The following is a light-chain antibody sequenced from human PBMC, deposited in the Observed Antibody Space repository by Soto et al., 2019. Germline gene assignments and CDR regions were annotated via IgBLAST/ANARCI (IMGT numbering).Light chain of an antibody. CDR2: AAS. V-gene: IGKV1-39*01. CDR1: QSISNH. Sequence: DIQMTQSPSSLSASVEDRVIITCRASQSISNHLNWYQQKPGKAPKLLIFAASSLQSGVPSRFSGSGSGTEFTLTISSLQPEDFATYYCQHYNSYSEAFGQGTKVDIK. CDR3: QHYNSYSEA. J-gene: IGKJ1*01.